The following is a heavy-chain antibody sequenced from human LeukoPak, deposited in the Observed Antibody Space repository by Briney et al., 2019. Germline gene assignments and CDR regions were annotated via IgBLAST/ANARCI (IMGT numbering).Heavy chain of an antibody. D-gene: IGHD6-13*01. CDR1: GDSVSSNNVA. Sequence: SQTLSLTCAISGDSVSSNNVAWNWIRQSPSRGLEWLGRTYYRSKWYNDYAVSVKSRITFNSDTSKNQFSLQLNSVTPEDTAVYYCARGRSWPLDYWGQGTLATVSS. CDR2: TYYRSKWYN. CDR3: ARGRSWPLDY. J-gene: IGHJ4*02. V-gene: IGHV6-1*01.